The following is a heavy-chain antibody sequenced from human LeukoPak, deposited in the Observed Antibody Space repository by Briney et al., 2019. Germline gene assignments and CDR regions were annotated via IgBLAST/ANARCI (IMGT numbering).Heavy chain of an antibody. D-gene: IGHD2-8*01. CDR2: INPTGGST. V-gene: IGHV1-46*01. J-gene: IGHJ3*02. Sequence: ASVKVSCKASGYTFTSYYMHWVRQAPGQGLEWMGLINPTGGSTGYAQKLQGRVTMTTDTSTSTAYMELRSLRSDDTAVYYCARNRRMVYGIYAFDIWGQGTMVTVSS. CDR1: GYTFTSYY. CDR3: ARNRRMVYGIYAFDI.